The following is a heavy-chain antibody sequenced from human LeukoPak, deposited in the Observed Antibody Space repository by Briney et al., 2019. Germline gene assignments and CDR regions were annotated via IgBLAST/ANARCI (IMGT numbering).Heavy chain of an antibody. CDR3: AELGITMIGGV. CDR2: ISSSGSTI. Sequence: GGSLRLSCAASGFIFSSYEMNWVRKAPGKGLEWVSYISSSGSTIYYADSVKGRFTISRDNAKNSLYLQMNSLRAEDTAVYYCAELGITMIGGVWGKGTTVTISS. J-gene: IGHJ6*04. CDR1: GFIFSSYE. D-gene: IGHD3-10*02. V-gene: IGHV3-48*03.